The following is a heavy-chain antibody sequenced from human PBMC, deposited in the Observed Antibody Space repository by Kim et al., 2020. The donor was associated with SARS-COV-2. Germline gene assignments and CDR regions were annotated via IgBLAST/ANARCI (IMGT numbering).Heavy chain of an antibody. CDR1: GGSISSGDYY. Sequence: SETLSLTCTVSGGSISSGDYYWSWIRQPPGKGLEWIGYIYYSGSTYYNPSLKSRVTISVDTSKNQFSLKLSSVTAADTAVYYCARVSYYDSSGYYHSYYFDYWGQGTLVTVSS. J-gene: IGHJ4*02. CDR2: IYYSGST. D-gene: IGHD3-22*01. V-gene: IGHV4-30-4*01. CDR3: ARVSYYDSSGYYHSYYFDY.